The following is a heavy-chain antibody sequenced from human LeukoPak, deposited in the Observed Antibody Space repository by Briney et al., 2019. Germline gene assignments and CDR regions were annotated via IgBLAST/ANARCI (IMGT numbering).Heavy chain of an antibody. CDR1: GFTVSSDY. D-gene: IGHD3-22*01. Sequence: GGSLRLSCAPSGFTVSSDYMSWVRQAPGGGLEWVSGISGSGVDTYYADPGKGRFTISRDNSKNTLYLQMNSLRAEDTAVYYCASSYYYDSSGPSRAMDVWVQGTTVAVSS. CDR3: ASSYYYDSSGPSRAMDV. CDR2: ISGSGVDT. J-gene: IGHJ6*02. V-gene: IGHV3-23*01.